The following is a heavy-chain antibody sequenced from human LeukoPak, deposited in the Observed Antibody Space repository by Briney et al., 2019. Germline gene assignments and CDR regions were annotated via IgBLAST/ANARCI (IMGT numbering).Heavy chain of an antibody. CDR1: GFIFSGFA. CDR2: ISYDGSNK. CDR3: ARAPEGARKVEDLTYYSESGNYYLDY. D-gene: IGHD3-10*01. Sequence: GRSLSLSCAASGFIFSGFAMHWVRQAPGKGLEWVAVISYDGSNKYYADSVKGRFTISRDNSKNTLSLQMNSVKGEDTAVYYCARAPEGARKVEDLTYYSESGNYYLDYWGQGTLVTVSS. J-gene: IGHJ4*02. V-gene: IGHV3-30-3*01.